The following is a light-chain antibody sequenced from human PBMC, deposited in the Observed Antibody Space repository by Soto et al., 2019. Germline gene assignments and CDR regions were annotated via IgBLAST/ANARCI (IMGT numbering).Light chain of an antibody. CDR1: SSNIGAGYD. Sequence: QSALTQPPSVSGDPGQRVTISCTGSSSNIGAGYDVHWYQQLPGTAPKLLSYGNNNRPSGVPDRFSGSKSGTSASLAVTGLQAEDEADYYCQSYATGLSVLYVFGTGTKLTVL. CDR2: GNN. J-gene: IGLJ1*01. V-gene: IGLV1-40*01. CDR3: QSYATGLSVLYV.